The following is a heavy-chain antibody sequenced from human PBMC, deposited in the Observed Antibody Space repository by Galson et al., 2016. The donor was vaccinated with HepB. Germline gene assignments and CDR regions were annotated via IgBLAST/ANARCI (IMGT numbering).Heavy chain of an antibody. CDR2: IYYSGST. V-gene: IGHV4-61*01. J-gene: IGHJ4*02. D-gene: IGHD2-2*01. Sequence: SDTLSLTCTVSGGSVSSGSYYWSWIRQPPGKGREWIGYIYYSGSTNYNPSLKSRVTISVDTSKNQFSLKLSSVTAADTAVYYCARLCISTSCYEGGFDYWGQGTLVTVSS. CDR1: GGSVSSGSYY. CDR3: ARLCISTSCYEGGFDY.